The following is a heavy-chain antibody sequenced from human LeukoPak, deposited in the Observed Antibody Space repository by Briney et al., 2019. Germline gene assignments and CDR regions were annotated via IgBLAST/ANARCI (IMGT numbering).Heavy chain of an antibody. Sequence: TPSETLSLTCTVSADSLSSGGHYWAWILQFPGKGLESIGFIHHSGRSRHNPSLKDRVAISVDTSRKQFALKLSSVTAADTAMYYCARGGNRFGGFYFDYWGQGIRVIVSS. CDR1: ADSLSSGGHY. J-gene: IGHJ4*02. CDR2: IHHSGRS. D-gene: IGHD3-10*01. CDR3: ARGGNRFGGFYFDY. V-gene: IGHV4-31*03.